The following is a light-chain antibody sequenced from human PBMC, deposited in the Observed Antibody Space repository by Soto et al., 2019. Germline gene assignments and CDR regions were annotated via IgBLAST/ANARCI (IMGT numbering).Light chain of an antibody. J-gene: IGLJ2*01. Sequence: QAVVTQPPSASGTSGQRVTIACSGSSSNIGSDTVNWYQQLPGTAPKLLIYRNTQRPSGVPDRFSGSKSGSSASLAISGLQSEDEADYYCATWDDSLTAVVFGGGTKLTVL. CDR3: ATWDDSLTAVV. CDR2: RNT. V-gene: IGLV1-44*01. CDR1: SSNIGSDT.